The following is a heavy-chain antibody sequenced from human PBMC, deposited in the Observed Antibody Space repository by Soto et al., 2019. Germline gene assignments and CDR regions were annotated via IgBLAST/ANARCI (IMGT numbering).Heavy chain of an antibody. J-gene: IGHJ4*02. V-gene: IGHV4-30-4*01. Sequence: QVQLQESGPGLVKPSQTLSLTCTVSGGSISSGYYYWSWIRQPPGKCLEWIGYIYYGGRTYYTPPLKGRVTISVDTSKNQFSLKLSSVTAVDTAVYYCASLTYYYDSSGYYFDYWGQGTLVTVSS. CDR2: IYYGGRT. CDR1: GGSISSGYYY. CDR3: ASLTYYYDSSGYYFDY. D-gene: IGHD3-22*01.